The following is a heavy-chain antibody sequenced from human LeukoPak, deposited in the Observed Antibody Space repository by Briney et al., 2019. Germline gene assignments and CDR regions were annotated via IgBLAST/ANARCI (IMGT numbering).Heavy chain of an antibody. CDR2: IIPIFGTA. V-gene: IGHV1-69*13. CDR1: GYTFTSYG. J-gene: IGHJ6*03. D-gene: IGHD2-15*01. Sequence: VASVKVSCKASGYTFTSYGISWVRQAPGQGLEWMGGIIPIFGTANYAQKFQGRVTITADESTSTAYMELSSLRSEDTAVYYCASTSGPGGYCSGGSCYYYYMDVWGKGTTVTVSS. CDR3: ASTSGPGGYCSGGSCYYYYMDV.